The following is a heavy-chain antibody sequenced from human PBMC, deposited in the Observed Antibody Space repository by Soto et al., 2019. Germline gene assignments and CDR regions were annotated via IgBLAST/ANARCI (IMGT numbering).Heavy chain of an antibody. CDR2: MNPNSGGT. V-gene: IGHV1-8*01. CDR1: GYTFTSYD. D-gene: IGHD3-16*01. Sequence: QVQLVQSGAEVKKPGASVKVSCKASGYTFTSYDVNRVRQATGQGLEWMGWMNPNSGGTDYAQIFQGRVTMTRDTSISTAYMELSSLTSEDTAVYYCAITSRAMGDVWGQGTMVTVSS. J-gene: IGHJ4*02. CDR3: AITSRAMGDV.